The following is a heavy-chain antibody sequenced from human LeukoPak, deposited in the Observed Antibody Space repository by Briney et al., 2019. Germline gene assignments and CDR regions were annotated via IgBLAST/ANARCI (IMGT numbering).Heavy chain of an antibody. CDR1: GYSISSGYY. Sequence: PSETLSLTCAVSGYSISSGYYWGWIRQPPGKGLEWIGSIYHSGSTYYNPSLKSRVTISVDTSKNQFSLKLSSVTAADTAVYYCARKHILRFLEWFDYWGQGTLVTASS. J-gene: IGHJ4*02. CDR3: ARKHILRFLEWFDY. V-gene: IGHV4-38-2*01. D-gene: IGHD3-3*01. CDR2: IYHSGST.